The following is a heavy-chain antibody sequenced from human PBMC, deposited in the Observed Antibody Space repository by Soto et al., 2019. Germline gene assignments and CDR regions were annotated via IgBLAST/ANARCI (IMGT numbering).Heavy chain of an antibody. CDR3: ASYDSPYYYGMDV. J-gene: IGHJ6*02. V-gene: IGHV5-10-1*01. CDR2: IDPSDSYT. Sequence: GESLKISWKGSGYKLTSYWSIWVRQMPGKGLEWMGRIDPSDSYTNYGPSFQGHVTISADKSISTAYLQWSSLKASDTAIYYCASYDSPYYYGMDVWGQGTTVTVSS. CDR1: GYKLTSYW. D-gene: IGHD3-3*01.